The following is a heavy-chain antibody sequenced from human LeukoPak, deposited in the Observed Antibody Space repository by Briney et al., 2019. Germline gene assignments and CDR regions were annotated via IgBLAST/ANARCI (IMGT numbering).Heavy chain of an antibody. Sequence: GGSLRLSCAASGFTFSSYWIHWVRQAPGKGLVWVSRINSDGSSTGYADSVKGRFTISRDNAKNTLYLQMNSLRAEDTAMYYCARVLSSGWYKNWFDPWGQGTLVTVSS. D-gene: IGHD6-19*01. J-gene: IGHJ5*02. CDR3: ARVLSSGWYKNWFDP. V-gene: IGHV3-74*01. CDR1: GFTFSSYW. CDR2: INSDGSST.